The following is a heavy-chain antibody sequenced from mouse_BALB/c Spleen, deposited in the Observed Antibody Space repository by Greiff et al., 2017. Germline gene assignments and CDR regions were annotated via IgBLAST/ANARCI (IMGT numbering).Heavy chain of an antibody. CDR1: GFNIKDTY. D-gene: IGHD1-1*01. Sequence: EVQLQQSGAELVKPGASVKLSCTASGFNIKDTYMHWVKQRPEQGLEWIGRIDPANGNTKYDPKFQGKATITADTSSNTAYLQLSSLTSEDTAVYYCAYYYGSRAWFAYWGQGTLVTVSA. J-gene: IGHJ3*01. V-gene: IGHV14-3*02. CDR3: AYYYGSRAWFAY. CDR2: IDPANGNT.